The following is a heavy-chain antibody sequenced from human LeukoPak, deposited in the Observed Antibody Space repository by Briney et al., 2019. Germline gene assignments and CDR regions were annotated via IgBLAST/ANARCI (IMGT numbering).Heavy chain of an antibody. V-gene: IGHV1-24*01. J-gene: IGHJ4*02. CDR3: AADVTTSYSSTWYARN. CDR2: FDPEDGKT. D-gene: IGHD6-13*01. Sequence: ASVKVSCKVSGDTLTELSMHWVRQAPGKGLEWMGGFDPEDGKTMYAQKFQGRVTMTEDTSTDTAYMDLSGLRLEDTAVYYCAADVTTSYSSTWYARNWGQGTLVTVSS. CDR1: GDTLTELS.